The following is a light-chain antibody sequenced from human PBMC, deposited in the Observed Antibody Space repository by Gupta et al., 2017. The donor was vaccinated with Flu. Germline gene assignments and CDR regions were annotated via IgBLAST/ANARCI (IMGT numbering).Light chain of an antibody. V-gene: IGKV3-11*01. CDR2: RAS. J-gene: IGKJ2*01. CDR1: RSVSTF. Sequence: EIVLTPSPATLSLSPGDRATLSCRASRSVSTFLAWYQQNPAQAPRLLIYRASNRATGIPARCSGSGSGTDFTLTISSLEAEDFAVYYCQQRDYCPYTFGPGTKLEIK. CDR3: QQRDYCPYT.